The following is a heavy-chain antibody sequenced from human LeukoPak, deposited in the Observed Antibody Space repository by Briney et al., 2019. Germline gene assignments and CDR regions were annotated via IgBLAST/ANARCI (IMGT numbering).Heavy chain of an antibody. CDR2: ISSDGSST. V-gene: IGHV3-74*01. CDR1: GFTFSSYW. Sequence: PGESLRLSCAASGFTFSSYWMHWVRQAPGKGLVWVSRISSDGSSTSYADSVKGRFTISRDNAKNTLYLQMNSLRAEDTAVYYCARERVVVITYYYYGMDVWGQGTTVTVSS. CDR3: ARERVVVITYYYYGMDV. D-gene: IGHD3-22*01. J-gene: IGHJ6*02.